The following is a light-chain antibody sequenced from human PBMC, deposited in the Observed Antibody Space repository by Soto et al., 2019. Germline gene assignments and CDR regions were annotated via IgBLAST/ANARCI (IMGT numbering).Light chain of an antibody. Sequence: IAMTQSPLSLPVTPGEPASISCRSSQTLLHSNGYNYLDWYLQKPGQSPQLLIYLGSNRASGVPDRFSGSVLCTDFTLKINRVEAEDVGVFYCMQGLLPMYTLCQWTKLEIK. V-gene: IGKV2-28*01. CDR2: LGS. CDR1: QTLLHSNGYNY. CDR3: MQGLLPMYT. J-gene: IGKJ2*01.